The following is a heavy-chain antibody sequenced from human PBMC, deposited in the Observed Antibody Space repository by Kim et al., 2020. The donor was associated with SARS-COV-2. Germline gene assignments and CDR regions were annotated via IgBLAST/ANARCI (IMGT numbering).Heavy chain of an antibody. CDR2: ISWNSGSI. CDR1: GFTFGDYA. J-gene: IGHJ4*02. D-gene: IGHD3-3*01. V-gene: IGHV3-9*01. Sequence: GGSLRLSCAASGFTFGDYAMHWVRQAPGKGLEWVSGISWNSGSIGYADSVKGRFTISRDNAKNCLYMQMNSLRAEDTALYYCAKIGGYDFWSGYSWPPDYWGQGTLVTVSS. CDR3: AKIGGYDFWSGYSWPPDY.